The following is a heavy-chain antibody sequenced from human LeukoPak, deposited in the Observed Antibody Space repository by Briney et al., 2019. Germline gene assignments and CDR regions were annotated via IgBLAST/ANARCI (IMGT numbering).Heavy chain of an antibody. Sequence: PSETLSLTCAVYGGSFSGYYWSWIRQPPGKGLEWIGEINHSGSTNYNPSLKSRVTISVDTSKNQFSLKLSSVTAADTAVYYCARATTTTVTHFDYWGQGTLVTVSS. J-gene: IGHJ4*02. CDR3: ARATTTTVTHFDY. D-gene: IGHD4-17*01. CDR1: GGSFSGYY. V-gene: IGHV4-34*01. CDR2: INHSGST.